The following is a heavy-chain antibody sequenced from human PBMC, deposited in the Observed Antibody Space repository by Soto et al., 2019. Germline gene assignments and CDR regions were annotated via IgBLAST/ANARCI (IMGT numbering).Heavy chain of an antibody. V-gene: IGHV3-53*01. D-gene: IGHD3-10*01. CDR2: IYSGVST. CDR3: ARDRFPYYGMDV. J-gene: IGHJ6*02. CDR1: GFTVSSNY. Sequence: PGGSLRLSCAASGFTVSSNYMSWVRQAPGKGLEWVSVIYSGVSTYYADSVKGRFTISRDNSKNTLYLQMNSLRAEDTAVYYCARDRFPYYGMDVWGQGTRVTVSS.